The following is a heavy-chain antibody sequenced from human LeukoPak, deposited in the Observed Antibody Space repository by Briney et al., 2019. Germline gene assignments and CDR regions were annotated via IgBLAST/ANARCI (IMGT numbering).Heavy chain of an antibody. CDR3: AREDGYCSGGNCYPYFDS. D-gene: IGHD2-15*01. V-gene: IGHV3-7*01. CDR1: KFIFSNYW. Sequence: PGGSLRLSCEASKFIFSNYWMSWVRQAPGKGLEWVAYIKKTGSETYYVDSVKGRFTITRDNARNSVFLQMNSLRAEDTAVYYCAREDGYCSGGNCYPYFDSWGQGTLVTVSS. CDR2: IKKTGSET. J-gene: IGHJ4*02.